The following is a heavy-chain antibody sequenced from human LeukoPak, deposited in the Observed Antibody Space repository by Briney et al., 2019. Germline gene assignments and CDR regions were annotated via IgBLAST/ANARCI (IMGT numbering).Heavy chain of an antibody. CDR1: GGTFSSYA. CDR2: IIPCFGTA. Sequence: SVTVSCKASGGTFSSYAISWVRQAPGQGLEWMGGIIPCFGTANYAQKFQGRATITADESTSTAYMELSSLRSEDTAVYYCAREYIVVVPAALNHNWFDPWGQGTLVTVSS. J-gene: IGHJ5*02. CDR3: AREYIVVVPAALNHNWFDP. D-gene: IGHD2-2*01. V-gene: IGHV1-69*13.